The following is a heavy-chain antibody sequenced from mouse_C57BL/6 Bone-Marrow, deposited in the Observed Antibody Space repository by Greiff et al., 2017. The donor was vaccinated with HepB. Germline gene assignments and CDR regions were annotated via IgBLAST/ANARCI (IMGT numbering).Heavy chain of an antibody. V-gene: IGHV1-9*01. CDR2: ILPGSGST. CDR1: GYTFTGYW. D-gene: IGHD1-1*01. Sequence: QVQLQQSGAELMKPGASVKLSCKATGYTFTGYWIEWVKQRPGHGLEWIGEILPGSGSTNYNEKFKGKATFTADKSSNTAYMQLSSLTTEDSAIYYCATASTTVVAPYAMDCWGQGTSVTVSS. J-gene: IGHJ4*01. CDR3: ATASTTVVAPYAMDC.